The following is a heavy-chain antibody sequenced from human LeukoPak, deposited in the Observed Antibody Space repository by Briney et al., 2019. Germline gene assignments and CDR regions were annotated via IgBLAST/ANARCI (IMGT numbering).Heavy chain of an antibody. J-gene: IGHJ4*02. CDR2: ISGIGGST. Sequence: GGSLRLSCAASGFTFISYAMSWVRQAPGKGLEWVSAISGIGGSTYYADSVKGRFTISRDNSKNTLYLQMNSLRAEDTAVYYCAKATLWLLDYWGQGTLVTVSS. CDR1: GFTFISYA. D-gene: IGHD5-18*01. V-gene: IGHV3-23*01. CDR3: AKATLWLLDY.